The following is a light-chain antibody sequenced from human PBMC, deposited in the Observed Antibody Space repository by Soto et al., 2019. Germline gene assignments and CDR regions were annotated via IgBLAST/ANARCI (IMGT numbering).Light chain of an antibody. V-gene: IGKV3-20*01. CDR1: QSLSGSY. J-gene: IGKJ3*01. Sequence: IVLTQSPGTLSSSPGEGATLSCRASQSLSGSYLAWYQQRPGQAPRLVIYGASRRATGIPVRFSGSGSGTDFTLSISRLEPEDFAVYYCQQYGTSPTTFGPGTNVDIK. CDR2: GAS. CDR3: QQYGTSPTT.